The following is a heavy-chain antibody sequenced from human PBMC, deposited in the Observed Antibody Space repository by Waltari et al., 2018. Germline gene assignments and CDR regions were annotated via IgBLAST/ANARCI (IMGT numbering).Heavy chain of an antibody. J-gene: IGHJ6*02. CDR3: AKDERNAPPIYYYYGMDV. V-gene: IGHV5-51*01. CDR2: IYPGDSDT. CDR1: GYSFTSYW. Sequence: EVQLVQSGAEVKKPGESLKISCKGSGYSFTSYWIGWVRQMPGKGLEWMGIIYPGDSDTRYSPSFQGQVTMTRDNSKNTLYLQMNSLRAEDTAVYYCAKDERNAPPIYYYYGMDVWGQGTTVTVSS.